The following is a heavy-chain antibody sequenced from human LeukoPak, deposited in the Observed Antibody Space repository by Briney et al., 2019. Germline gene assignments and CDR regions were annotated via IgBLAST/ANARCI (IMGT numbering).Heavy chain of an antibody. CDR2: ISSTSSLI. V-gene: IGHV3-21*01. Sequence: GGSLRLSCAASGFTFSSFNMNWVRQAPGKGLEWVSSISSTSSLIWYADSLKGRFTISGDNAKNSLYLQMDSPRAEDTAVYYCARYNSGWNDYWGQGTLVTVSS. CDR3: ARYNSGWNDY. J-gene: IGHJ4*02. CDR1: GFTFSSFN. D-gene: IGHD6-19*01.